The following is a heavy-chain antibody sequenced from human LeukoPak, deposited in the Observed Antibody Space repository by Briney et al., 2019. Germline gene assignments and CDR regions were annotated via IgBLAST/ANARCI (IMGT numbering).Heavy chain of an antibody. CDR1: GDSISDYY. Sequence: KPSETLSLTCTVSGDSISDYYWSWIRQPPGKGLEWIGEVYYSGSTHYNPSLKSRLTISVDTSKNQFSLGLRSVTAADTAMYYCARELDGDGGWFDPWGQGTLVTVSS. V-gene: IGHV4-59*01. CDR3: ARELDGDGGWFDP. J-gene: IGHJ5*02. CDR2: VYYSGST. D-gene: IGHD5-24*01.